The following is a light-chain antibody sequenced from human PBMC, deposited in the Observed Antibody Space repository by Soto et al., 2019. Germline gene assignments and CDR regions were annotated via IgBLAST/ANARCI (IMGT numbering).Light chain of an antibody. CDR2: EVT. CDR3: CSYAGNNIYV. V-gene: IGLV2-8*01. Sequence: QSALTQPPSASGSPGQSVAISCTGTSSDVGGYNFVSWYQQHPGKAPKLMIYEVTKRPSGVPDRFSGSKSGNTASLTVSGLQAEDEADYYCCSYAGNNIYVFGTGTKV. J-gene: IGLJ1*01. CDR1: SSDVGGYNF.